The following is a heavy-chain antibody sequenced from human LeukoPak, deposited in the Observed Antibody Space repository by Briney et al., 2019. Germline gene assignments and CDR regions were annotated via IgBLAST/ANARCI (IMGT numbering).Heavy chain of an antibody. V-gene: IGHV3-30*04. J-gene: IGHJ4*02. D-gene: IGHD1-26*01. Sequence: GGSLRLSCETSQFTFRTYSMHWVRQAPCNGPEWVALITYDGSSKYYADSVRGRFSISRDNSKNTLYLEMNSLRRDDTAVYFCARVHTERASLPPFDHWGQGSLVTVSS. CDR2: ITYDGSSK. CDR3: ARVHTERASLPPFDH. CDR1: QFTFRTYS.